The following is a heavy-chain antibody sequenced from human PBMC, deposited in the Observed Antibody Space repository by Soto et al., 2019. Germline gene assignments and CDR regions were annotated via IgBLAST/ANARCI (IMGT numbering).Heavy chain of an antibody. CDR1: GFTFKNFA. J-gene: IGHJ5*02. CDR2: IGGSGSSA. Sequence: EVQLLESGGGLVQPGGSLRLSCAASGFTFKNFAVSWVRQAPGKGMEWVSAIGGSGSSANYADSVKGRFTVSRDDSKSPLYLQMGGLGVDETALYYCAKDAVAYNGEWDWFDLWGQGTLVTVSS. V-gene: IGHV3-23*01. CDR3: AKDAVAYNGEWDWFDL. D-gene: IGHD3-10*01.